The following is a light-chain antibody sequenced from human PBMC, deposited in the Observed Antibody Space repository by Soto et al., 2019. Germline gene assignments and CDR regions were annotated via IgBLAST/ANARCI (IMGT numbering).Light chain of an antibody. J-gene: IGLJ2*01. CDR3: SSFAGSNNYLL. CDR2: EVV. V-gene: IGLV2-8*01. Sequence: QSVLTQPLSASGSPGQSVTISCTGTSSDVGAYNYVSWYQQHPGQAPKLLIYEVVKRPSGVPDRFSGSKSSNTASLTVSGLQAEDEADYYCSSFAGSNNYLLFGGGTKVTVL. CDR1: SSDVGAYNY.